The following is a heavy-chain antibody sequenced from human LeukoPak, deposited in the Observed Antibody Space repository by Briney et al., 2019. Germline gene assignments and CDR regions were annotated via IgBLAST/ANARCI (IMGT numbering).Heavy chain of an antibody. V-gene: IGHV1-69*05. CDR3: ASRLTARQLVPAEYYHMDV. J-gene: IGHJ6*03. CDR1: GVSFRDYT. Sequence: ASVKVSCKASGVSFRDYTINWVRQAPGQGLEWMGAIIPISGTTNYAQRLQGRVTLTMDDSATTAFMEMSSLRSEDTAVYYCASRLTARQLVPAEYYHMDVWGKGTTVFVSS. D-gene: IGHD6-13*01. CDR2: IIPISGTT.